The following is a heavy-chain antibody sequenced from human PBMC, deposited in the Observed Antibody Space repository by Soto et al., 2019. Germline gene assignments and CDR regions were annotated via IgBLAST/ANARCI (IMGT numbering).Heavy chain of an antibody. J-gene: IGHJ4*02. CDR2: ISSSSSTI. V-gene: IGHV3-48*02. CDR3: APQEVDYSYGSEFDY. Sequence: EVQLVESGGGLVQPGGSLRLSCAASGFTFSSYSMNWVRQAPGKGLEWVSYISSSSSTIYYADSVKGRFTISRDNAKNSLYLQMNSLRDEDTAVYYCAPQEVDYSYGSEFDYWGQGTLVTVSS. CDR1: GFTFSSYS. D-gene: IGHD5-18*01.